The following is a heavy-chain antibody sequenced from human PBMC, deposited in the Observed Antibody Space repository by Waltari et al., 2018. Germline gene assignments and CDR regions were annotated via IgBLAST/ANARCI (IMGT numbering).Heavy chain of an antibody. D-gene: IGHD6-19*01. J-gene: IGHJ4*02. V-gene: IGHV3-49*04. CDR3: TRVSQQWLVQGYYFDY. CDR2: IRSKAYGGTT. CDR1: GFTFGDYA. Sequence: TASGFTFGDYAMSWVRQAPGKGLEWVGFIRSKAYGGTTEYAASVKGRFTISRDDSKSIAYLQMNSLKTEDTAVYYCTRVSQQWLVQGYYFDYWGQGTLVTVSS.